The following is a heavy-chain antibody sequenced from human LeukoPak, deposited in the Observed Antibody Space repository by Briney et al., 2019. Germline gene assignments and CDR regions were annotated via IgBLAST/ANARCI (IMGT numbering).Heavy chain of an antibody. CDR1: GGSFSGYS. D-gene: IGHD5-18*01. CDR3: ARVVTAIYYYYYYMDV. Sequence: PSETLSLTCAVYGGSFSGYSWSWIRQPPGKGLEWIGEINHSGSTNYNPSLKSRVTISVDTSKNQFSLKLSSVTAADTAVYYCARVVTAIYYYYYYMDVWGKGTTVTVSS. CDR2: INHSGST. V-gene: IGHV4-34*01. J-gene: IGHJ6*03.